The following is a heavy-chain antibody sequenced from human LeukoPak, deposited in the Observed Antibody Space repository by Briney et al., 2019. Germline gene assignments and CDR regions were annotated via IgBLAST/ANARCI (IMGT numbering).Heavy chain of an antibody. V-gene: IGHV4-59*11. CDR2: INYSGTT. J-gene: IGHJ4*02. D-gene: IGHD3-9*01. CDR1: GGSISSHN. CDR3: ARASNYGILTLEY. Sequence: SETLSPTCTVSGGSISSHNWSWIRQPPGKGLEWIGYINYSGTTNYNPSLKSRVTISVDTSKNQFSLKLSSMTAADTAVYYCARASNYGILTLEYWGQGTLVTVSS.